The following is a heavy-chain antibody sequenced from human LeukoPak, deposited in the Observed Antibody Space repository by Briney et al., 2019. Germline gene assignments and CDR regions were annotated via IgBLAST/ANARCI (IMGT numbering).Heavy chain of an antibody. D-gene: IGHD2-2*01. CDR3: ARHGCSSTSCYAPREVWFDP. V-gene: IGHV5-51*01. CDR1: RYSFAMYW. Sequence: GDSLKISCQGLRYSFAMYWIAWVRQMPGKGLEWMGIIYPGDSTTRYRPSFEGQVTISVDKSISTAYLQWSSLKASDTAMYYCARHGCSSTSCYAPREVWFDPWGQGTLVTLSS. J-gene: IGHJ5*02. CDR2: IYPGDSTT.